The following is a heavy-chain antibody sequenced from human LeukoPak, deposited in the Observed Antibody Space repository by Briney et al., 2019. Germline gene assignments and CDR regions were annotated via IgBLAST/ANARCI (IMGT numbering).Heavy chain of an antibody. Sequence: ASVKVSCKASGYTFTSYYMHWVRHAPGQGLEWMGIINPSGGSTSYEQKFKGRVTMTRDTSTITVYMELCSLRSEDTAVYYCARARYVILRPSYFFDYWGQGTLVTVSS. CDR2: INPSGGST. J-gene: IGHJ4*02. CDR1: GYTFTSYY. CDR3: ARARYVILRPSYFFDY. V-gene: IGHV1-46*01. D-gene: IGHD3-3*01.